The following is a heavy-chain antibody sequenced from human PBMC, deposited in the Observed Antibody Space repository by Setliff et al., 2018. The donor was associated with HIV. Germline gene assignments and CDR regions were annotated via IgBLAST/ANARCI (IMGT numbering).Heavy chain of an antibody. J-gene: IGHJ6*02. CDR2: ISTYSDET. D-gene: IGHD2-21*01. CDR1: GYTLTTYG. Sequence: ASVKVSCKPSGYTLTTYGLSWVRQAPGQGLEWMGWISTYSDETSSSQNLQGRLTMTTDTSTGTAYMELRSLRSDDTAVYYCARPIILSVIDGMDVWGQGTKVTVSS. V-gene: IGHV1-18*01. CDR3: ARPIILSVIDGMDV.